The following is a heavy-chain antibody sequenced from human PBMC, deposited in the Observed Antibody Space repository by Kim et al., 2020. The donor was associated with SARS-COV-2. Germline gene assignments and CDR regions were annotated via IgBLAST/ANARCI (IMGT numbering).Heavy chain of an antibody. Sequence: GGSLRLSCAASGFTFSSYGMHWVRQAPGKGLEWVAVISYDGSNKYYADSVKGRFTISRDNSKNTLYLQMNSLRAEDTAVYYCAKVALRYFDWLPAYYYGMDVWGQGTTVTVYS. D-gene: IGHD3-9*01. CDR1: GFTFSSYG. V-gene: IGHV3-30*18. CDR3: AKVALRYFDWLPAYYYGMDV. J-gene: IGHJ6*02. CDR2: ISYDGSNK.